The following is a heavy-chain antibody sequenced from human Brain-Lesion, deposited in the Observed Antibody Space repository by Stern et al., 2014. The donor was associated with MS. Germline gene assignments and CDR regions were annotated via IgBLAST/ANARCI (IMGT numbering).Heavy chain of an antibody. CDR3: ASDSSSYYYYGMDV. CDR1: GFTFSSYG. D-gene: IGHD6-13*01. V-gene: IGHV3-33*01. Sequence: VQLVESGGGVVKPGRSLRLSCAASGFTFSSYGMHWVRQAPGKGLEWVAVIWSDGSNKYYADSVKGRFSISRDNSKNTLYLQMNSLRAEDTAVYYCASDSSSYYYYGMDVWGQGTTVTVSS. CDR2: IWSDGSNK. J-gene: IGHJ6*02.